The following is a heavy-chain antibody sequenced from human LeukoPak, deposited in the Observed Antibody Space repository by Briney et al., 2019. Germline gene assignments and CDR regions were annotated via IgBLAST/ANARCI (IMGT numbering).Heavy chain of an antibody. CDR2: INSDGSST. D-gene: IGHD4-17*01. CDR1: GFTFSSYW. Sequence: GGSLRLSCAASGFTFSSYWMHWVRQAPGKGLVWVSRINSDGSSTSYADSVKGRFTISRDNAKNTLYLQMNSLRDEDTAVYYCARDLDYGDYVAYFDYWGQGTLVTVSS. CDR3: ARDLDYGDYVAYFDY. J-gene: IGHJ4*02. V-gene: IGHV3-74*01.